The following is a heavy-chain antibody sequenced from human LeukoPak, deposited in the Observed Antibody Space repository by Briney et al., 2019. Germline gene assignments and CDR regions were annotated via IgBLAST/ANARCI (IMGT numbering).Heavy chain of an antibody. Sequence: GESLKISCKGSGYSFPSYWLGWVRQMPGKGPEWMGIIYPGDSDTRYSPSFQGQVIVSADKSISTAYLQWSSLKASDSAIYYCAKLLDSSSRYAMDVWGQGTTVTVSS. CDR2: IYPGDSDT. CDR1: GYSFPSYW. CDR3: AKLLDSSSRYAMDV. J-gene: IGHJ6*02. D-gene: IGHD6-6*01. V-gene: IGHV5-51*01.